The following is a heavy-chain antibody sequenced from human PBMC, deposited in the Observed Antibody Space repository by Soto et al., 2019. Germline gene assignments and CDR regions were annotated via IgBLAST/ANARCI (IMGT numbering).Heavy chain of an antibody. J-gene: IGHJ3*02. CDR1: GFTLSSNY. CDR2: IYSGGST. CDR3: ARQVVIPDDALDI. Sequence: PGGSLRLSCAASGFTLSSNYMSWVRQAPGKGLEWVSVIYSGGSTYYADSVKGRFTISRDNSKNTLYLQMNSLRAEDTAVYYCARQVVIPDDALDIWGQGTMVTVSS. D-gene: IGHD3-22*01. V-gene: IGHV3-53*01.